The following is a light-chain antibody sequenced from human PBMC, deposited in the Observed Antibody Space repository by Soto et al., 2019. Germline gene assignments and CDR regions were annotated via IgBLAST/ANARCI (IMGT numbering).Light chain of an antibody. CDR1: QSVSSKY. V-gene: IGKV3-20*01. CDR2: GAS. CDR3: QQYGSSREIT. Sequence: EIVWTQAPGTLSLSPGERATLSCRAIQSVSSKYLAWYQQKPGQAPRLLIYGASSRATGIPARFSGSGSGTEFILTISSLQSEDFAVYYCQQYGSSREITFGQGTRLEIK. J-gene: IGKJ5*01.